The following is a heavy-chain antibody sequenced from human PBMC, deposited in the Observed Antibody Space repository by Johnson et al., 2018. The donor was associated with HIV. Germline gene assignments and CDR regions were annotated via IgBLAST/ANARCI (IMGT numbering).Heavy chain of an antibody. CDR3: VRGLDI. V-gene: IGHV3-23*04. Sequence: VQLVESGGGLVQPGGSLRLSCVASGLTFSSYGMSWVRQAPGKGPEWVSGISGSGGSTYYADSVKGRFTISRDNAKNSLYLQMNSLRAEDTAVYYCVRGLDIWGQGTMVTVSS. CDR1: GLTFSSYG. J-gene: IGHJ3*02. CDR2: ISGSGGST.